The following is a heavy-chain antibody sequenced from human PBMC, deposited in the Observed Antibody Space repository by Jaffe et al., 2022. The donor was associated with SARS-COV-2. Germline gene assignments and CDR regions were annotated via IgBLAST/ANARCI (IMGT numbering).Heavy chain of an antibody. CDR1: GFTFSSYS. V-gene: IGHV3-21*01. D-gene: IGHD4-17*01. CDR2: ISSSSSYI. Sequence: EVQLVESGGGLVKPGGSLRLSCAASGFTFSSYSMNWVRQAPGKGLEWVSSISSSSSYIYYADSVKGRFTISRDNAKNSLYLQMNSLRAEDTAVYYCASYSMTTVTTGDYWGQGTLVTVSS. J-gene: IGHJ4*02. CDR3: ASYSMTTVTTGDY.